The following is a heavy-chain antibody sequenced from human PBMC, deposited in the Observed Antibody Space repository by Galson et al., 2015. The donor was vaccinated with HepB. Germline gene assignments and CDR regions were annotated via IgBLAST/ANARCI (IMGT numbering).Heavy chain of an antibody. CDR3: AKDNDDFWSGYYVGGPYYYMDV. D-gene: IGHD3-3*01. CDR1: GFTFSSYA. CDR2: ISGSGGST. Sequence: SLRLPCAASGFTFSSYAMSWVRQAPGKGLEWVSAISGSGGSTYYADSVKGRFTISRDNSKNTLYLQMNSLRAEDTAVYYRAKDNDDFWSGYYVGGPYYYMDVWGKGTTVTVSS. V-gene: IGHV3-23*01. J-gene: IGHJ6*03.